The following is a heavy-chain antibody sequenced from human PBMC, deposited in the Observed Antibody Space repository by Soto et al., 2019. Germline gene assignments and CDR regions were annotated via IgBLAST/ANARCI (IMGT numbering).Heavy chain of an antibody. D-gene: IGHD1-1*01. CDR3: ARGRYGDY. Sequence: QVHLVQSGAEVKKPGASVKVSCKGSGYAFTTYGITWVRQAPGQGLEWMGWISAHNGNTNYAQKLQGRVTVTRDTSTSTAYMEQWSLSSVVTAVYYCARGRYGDYWGQGALVTVSS. CDR1: GYAFTTYG. CDR2: ISAHNGNT. V-gene: IGHV1-18*01. J-gene: IGHJ4*02.